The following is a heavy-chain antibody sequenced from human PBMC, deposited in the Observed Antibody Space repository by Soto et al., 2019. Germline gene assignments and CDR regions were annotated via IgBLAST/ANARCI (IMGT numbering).Heavy chain of an antibody. CDR3: AREVTMIVVATRWFDP. D-gene: IGHD3-22*01. CDR1: GGSISSGDYY. J-gene: IGHJ5*02. Sequence: SETLSLTCTVSGGSISSGDYYWSWIRQPPGKGLEWIGYIYYSGSTYYNPSLKSRVTISVDTSKNQFSLKLSSVTAADTAVYYCAREVTMIVVATRWFDPWGQGTLVTVSS. CDR2: IYYSGST. V-gene: IGHV4-30-4*01.